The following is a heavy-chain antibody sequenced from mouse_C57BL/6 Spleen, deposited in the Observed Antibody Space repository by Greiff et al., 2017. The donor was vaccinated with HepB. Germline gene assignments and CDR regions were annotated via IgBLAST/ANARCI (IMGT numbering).Heavy chain of an antibody. D-gene: IGHD1-1*01. CDR2: ISDGGSYT. CDR1: GFTFSSYA. V-gene: IGHV5-4*01. Sequence: DVQLVESGGGLVKPGGSLKLSCAASGFTFSSYAMSWVRQTPEKRLEWVATISDGGSYTYYPDNVKGRFTISRDNAKNNLYLQMSHLKSEDTAMYYCAREDYYGRAMDYWGQGTSVTVSS. CDR3: AREDYYGRAMDY. J-gene: IGHJ4*01.